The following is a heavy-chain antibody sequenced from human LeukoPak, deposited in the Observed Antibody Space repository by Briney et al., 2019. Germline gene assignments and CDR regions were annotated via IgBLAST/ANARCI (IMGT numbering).Heavy chain of an antibody. Sequence: GASVKVSCKASGGTFNTYTLIWVRQAPGQGLEWMGGIIPIFTTTNCAPKFQGRVTITTDESTSTAYMEMSSLTSEDTAIYYCARDEGFGESHAFDIWGQGTMVTVSS. CDR1: GGTFNTYT. V-gene: IGHV1-69*05. CDR2: IIPIFTTT. J-gene: IGHJ3*02. D-gene: IGHD3-10*01. CDR3: ARDEGFGESHAFDI.